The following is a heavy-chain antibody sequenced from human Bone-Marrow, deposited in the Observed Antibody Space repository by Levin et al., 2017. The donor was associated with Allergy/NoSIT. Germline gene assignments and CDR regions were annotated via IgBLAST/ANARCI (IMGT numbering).Heavy chain of an antibody. CDR3: ARDLSSGAPPDTEEDFDY. Sequence: GGSLRLSCAASGFTFSSYSMNWVRQAPGKGLEWVSSISSSSSYIYYADSVKGRFTISRDNAKNSLYLQMNSLRAEDTAVYYCARDLSSGAPPDTEEDFDYWGQGTLVTVSS. D-gene: IGHD6-25*01. CDR2: ISSSSSYI. J-gene: IGHJ4*02. CDR1: GFTFSSYS. V-gene: IGHV3-21*01.